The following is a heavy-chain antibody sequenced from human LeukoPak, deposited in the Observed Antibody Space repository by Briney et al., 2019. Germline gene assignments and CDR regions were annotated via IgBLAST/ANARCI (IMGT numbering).Heavy chain of an antibody. V-gene: IGHV3-21*01. D-gene: IGHD2-15*01. Sequence: PGGSLRLSCAASGFTFSSYSMNWVRQAPGKGLEWVSSISSSSSYTYYADSVKGRFTISRDNAKNSLYLQMNSLRAEDTAVYYCARGGASELYYFDYWGQGTLVTVSP. CDR1: GFTFSSYS. J-gene: IGHJ4*02. CDR3: ARGGASELYYFDY. CDR2: ISSSSSYT.